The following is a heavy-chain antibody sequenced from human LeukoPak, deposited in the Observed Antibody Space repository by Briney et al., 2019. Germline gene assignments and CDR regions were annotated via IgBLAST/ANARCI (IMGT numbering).Heavy chain of an antibody. CDR1: GFTFSSYN. CDR2: ISSSSNAI. J-gene: IGHJ4*02. Sequence: PGGSLRLSCAASGFTFSSYNMNWVRQAPGKGLEWISHISSSSNAIYYADSVKGRFTISRDNAKNSLYLQMNSLGAGDTAVYYCARGGYNIGGAFWGQGTLVTVSS. V-gene: IGHV3-48*04. D-gene: IGHD3-10*01. CDR3: ARGGYNIGGAF.